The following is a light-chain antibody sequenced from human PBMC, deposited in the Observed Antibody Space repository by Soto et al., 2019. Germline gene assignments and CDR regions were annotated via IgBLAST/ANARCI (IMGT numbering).Light chain of an antibody. V-gene: IGKV3-20*01. Sequence: EIVLTQSPGTLSLSPGERATLSCGASQSVTSNYLAWYQQKPGQAPRLLFFGASIRATGLPDRFSGGGSGTDFTLTISRLEPEDFAVYYCQQYGSSPGTFGQGTRLEIK. CDR3: QQYGSSPGT. CDR2: GAS. J-gene: IGKJ5*01. CDR1: QSVTSNY.